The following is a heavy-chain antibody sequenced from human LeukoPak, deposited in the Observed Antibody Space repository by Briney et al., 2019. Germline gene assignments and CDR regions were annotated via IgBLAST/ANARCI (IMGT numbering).Heavy chain of an antibody. CDR3: GALAAAVAGL. CDR2: IGTGDST. V-gene: IGHV3-23*01. CDR1: GFTFSSYA. J-gene: IGHJ2*01. Sequence: PGGSLRLSCAASGFTFSSYAMSWVRQAPGKGLEWVSGIGTGDSTYYADSVKGRFTISRANSKNTLYLQMNSLRAEDTAVYYCGALAAAVAGLWGRGTLVTVSS. D-gene: IGHD6-25*01.